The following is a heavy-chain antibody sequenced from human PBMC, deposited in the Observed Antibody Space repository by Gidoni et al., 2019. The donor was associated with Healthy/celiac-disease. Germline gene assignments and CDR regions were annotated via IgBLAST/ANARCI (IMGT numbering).Heavy chain of an antibody. D-gene: IGHD2-2*01. Sequence: EVQLLESGGGLVQPGGSLRLSCAASGFTFRSHAMSWVRQAPGKGLEWVSAIRGSGGSTYYADSVKGRFTISRDNSKNTLYLQMNSLRAEDTAVYYCAKEGVEVVPVQDSETYYFDYWGQGTLVTVSS. CDR3: AKEGVEVVPVQDSETYYFDY. V-gene: IGHV3-23*01. CDR2: IRGSGGST. CDR1: GFTFRSHA. J-gene: IGHJ4*02.